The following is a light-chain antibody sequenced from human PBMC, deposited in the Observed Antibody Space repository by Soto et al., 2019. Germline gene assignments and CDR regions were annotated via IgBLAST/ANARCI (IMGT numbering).Light chain of an antibody. Sequence: QSALTQPASVSGSPGQSITISCTGTSSNVGSYNLVSWYQQYPGKAPKVVIYEDRRRPSGVSNRFSGSKSGNTASLTISGLQAEDEADYYCCSYAGSNTYVFGTGTKVTVL. CDR2: EDR. J-gene: IGLJ1*01. CDR3: CSYAGSNTYV. V-gene: IGLV2-23*01. CDR1: SSNVGSYNL.